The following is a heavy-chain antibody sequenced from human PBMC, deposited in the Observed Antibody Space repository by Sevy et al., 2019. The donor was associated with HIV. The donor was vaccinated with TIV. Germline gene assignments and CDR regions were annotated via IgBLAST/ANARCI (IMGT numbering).Heavy chain of an antibody. CDR2: IIPIFGTA. D-gene: IGHD3-10*01. J-gene: IGHJ6*03. V-gene: IGHV1-69*06. Sequence: ASVKVSCKASGGTFSSYAISWVRQAPGQGLERMGGIIPIFGTANYAQKFQGRVTITADKSTSTAYMELSSLRSEDTAVYYCARGGVWFGELLPEPYYYYYYMDVWGKGTTVTVSS. CDR1: GGTFSSYA. CDR3: ARGGVWFGELLPEPYYYYYYMDV.